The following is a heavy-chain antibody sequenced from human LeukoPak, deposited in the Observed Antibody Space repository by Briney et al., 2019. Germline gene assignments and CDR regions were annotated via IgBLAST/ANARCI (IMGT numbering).Heavy chain of an antibody. J-gene: IGHJ4*02. CDR1: GGSISSGSYY. CDR2: IYYSGST. Sequence: SETLSLTCTVSGGSISSGSYYWGWIRQPPGKGLEWIGNIYYSGSTYYNPSLKSRVSISVDTSKNQFSLKLTSVTAADTAVYYCARGRTGLAYYFDYWGQGSLVTVSS. V-gene: IGHV4-39*07. CDR3: ARGRTGLAYYFDY.